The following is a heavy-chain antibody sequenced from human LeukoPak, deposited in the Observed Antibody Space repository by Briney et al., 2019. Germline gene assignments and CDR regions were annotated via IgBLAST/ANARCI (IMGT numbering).Heavy chain of an antibody. CDR2: IYHSGST. Sequence: SETLSLTCAVSGGSISSSKWWSWVRQPPGKGLEWIGEIYHSGSTNYNPSLKSRVTISVDKSKNQFSLKLSSVTAADTAVYYCATGYSSSWNYFDYWGQGTLVTVSS. D-gene: IGHD6-13*01. CDR1: GGSISSSKW. CDR3: ATGYSSSWNYFDY. J-gene: IGHJ4*02. V-gene: IGHV4-4*02.